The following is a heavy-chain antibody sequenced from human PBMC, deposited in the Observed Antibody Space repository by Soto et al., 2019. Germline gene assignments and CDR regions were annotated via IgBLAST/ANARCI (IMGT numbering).Heavy chain of an antibody. CDR1: GGSVSSGSYY. J-gene: IGHJ5*02. D-gene: IGHD3-22*01. V-gene: IGHV4-31*03. CDR3: ASIYDSSGYYYGNNWFDP. CDR2: IYDSGST. Sequence: ASETLSLTCTVSGGSVSSGSYYWSWIRQHPGKGLEWIGYIYDSGSTYYNPSLKSRVTISVDTSKNQFSLKLSSVTAADTAVYYCASIYDSSGYYYGNNWFDPWGQGTLVTVSS.